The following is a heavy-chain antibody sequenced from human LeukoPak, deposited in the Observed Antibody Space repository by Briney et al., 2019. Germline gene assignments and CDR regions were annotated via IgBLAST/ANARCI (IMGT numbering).Heavy chain of an antibody. CDR3: AADRPYTNYYYYGMDV. V-gene: IGHV1-58*02. J-gene: IGHJ6*02. Sequence: VASVKVSCKASGFTLTSSAMQWVRQARGQRLEWMGWIVVGSGNTNYAQKFQERGTITRDMSTSTAYMELRSLRSEDTAVYYCAADRPYTNYYYYGMDVWGQGTTVTVSS. CDR1: GFTLTSSA. D-gene: IGHD2-2*02. CDR2: IVVGSGNT.